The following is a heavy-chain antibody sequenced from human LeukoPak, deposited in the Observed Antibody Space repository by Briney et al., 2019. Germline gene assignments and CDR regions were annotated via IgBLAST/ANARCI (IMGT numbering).Heavy chain of an antibody. CDR2: IYSGGST. J-gene: IGHJ5*02. CDR1: GFTVSSNY. V-gene: IGHV3-66*01. CDR3: ASAGSGWYLKT. Sequence: GSLRLSCAASGFTVSSNYMSWVRQAPGKGLEWVSLIYSGGSTYYADSVKGRFAISRDNSKNTLYLQMNSLRAEDTAVYYCASAGSGWYLKTWGQGTLVTVSS. D-gene: IGHD6-19*01.